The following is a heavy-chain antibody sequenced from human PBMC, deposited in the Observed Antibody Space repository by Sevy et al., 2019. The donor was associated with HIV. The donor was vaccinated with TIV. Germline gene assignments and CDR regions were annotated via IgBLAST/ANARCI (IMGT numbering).Heavy chain of an antibody. D-gene: IGHD3-22*01. CDR2: INGNGDST. CDR1: VFIFNNYT. J-gene: IGHJ3*01. V-gene: IGHV3-23*01. Sequence: GGCLRLSCAGSVFIFNNYTMSWVRQVPGKGLEWVSGINGNGDSTNYADSAKGRFTISIDNSKSTPYLQMNSLRAEDTAVYYCVKDYYDSGGYYFYPTWPTAFDLWGQGTMVTVSS. CDR3: VKDYYDSGGYYFYPTWPTAFDL.